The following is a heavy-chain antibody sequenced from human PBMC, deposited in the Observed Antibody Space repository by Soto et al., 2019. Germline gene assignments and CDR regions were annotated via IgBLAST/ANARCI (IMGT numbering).Heavy chain of an antibody. CDR3: AKAPGGYSYGYWVY. J-gene: IGHJ4*02. CDR2: ISGSGGST. V-gene: IGHV3-23*01. D-gene: IGHD5-18*01. Sequence: GGSLRLSCAASGFTFSSYAMSWVRQAPGKGLEWVSAISGSGGSTYYADSVKGRFTISRDNSKNTLYLQMNSLRAEDTAVYYCAKAPGGYSYGYWVYWGQGTLVTVSS. CDR1: GFTFSSYA.